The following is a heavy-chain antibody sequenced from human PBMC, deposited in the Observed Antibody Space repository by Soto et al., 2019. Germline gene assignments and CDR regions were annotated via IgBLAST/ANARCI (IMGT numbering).Heavy chain of an antibody. J-gene: IGHJ4*02. CDR1: GYTFTGYY. CDR2: INPNSGGT. CDR3: ATTFGYYYGSGSYYYFDY. Sequence: ASVKVSCKASGYTFTGYYMHWVRQAPGQGLEWMGWINPNSGGTNYAQKFQGWVTMTRDTSISTAYMELSRLRSDDTAVYYCATTFGYYYGSGSYYYFDYWGQGTLVTVSS. D-gene: IGHD3-10*01. V-gene: IGHV1-2*04.